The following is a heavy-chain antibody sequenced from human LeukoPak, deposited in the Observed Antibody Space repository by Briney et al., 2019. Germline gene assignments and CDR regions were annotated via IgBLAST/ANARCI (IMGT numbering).Heavy chain of an antibody. D-gene: IGHD5/OR15-5a*01. CDR1: GFIVSANY. CDR3: ARASTDYYAMDV. J-gene: IGHJ6*02. CDR2: LNRDGSNT. V-gene: IGHV3-74*01. Sequence: GGSLRLSCAASGFIVSANYMNWVRQAPGKGLVWVSRLNRDGSNTAYADSVKGRFTISRDNGKNTMFLQMNSLRAEDTAVYYCARASTDYYAMDVWGQGTTVTVSS.